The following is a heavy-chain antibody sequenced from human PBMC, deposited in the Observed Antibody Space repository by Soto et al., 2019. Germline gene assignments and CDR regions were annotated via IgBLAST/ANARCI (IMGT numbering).Heavy chain of an antibody. CDR1: GYAFTGYY. Sequence: GASVKVSCKASGYAFTGYYMHWVLQAPGQGLEWMGWINPNSGGTNYAQKFQGRVTMTRDTSISTAYMELSRLRSDDTAVYYCAREWVAAAGTWFDPWGQGTLVTVSS. J-gene: IGHJ5*02. D-gene: IGHD6-13*01. CDR3: AREWVAAAGTWFDP. CDR2: INPNSGGT. V-gene: IGHV1-2*03.